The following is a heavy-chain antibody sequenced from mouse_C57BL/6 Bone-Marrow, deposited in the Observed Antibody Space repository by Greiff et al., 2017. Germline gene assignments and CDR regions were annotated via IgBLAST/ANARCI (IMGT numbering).Heavy chain of an antibody. CDR3: TIYYDLDY. CDR2: IDPENGDT. D-gene: IGHD2-4*01. V-gene: IGHV14-4*01. J-gene: IGHJ2*01. Sequence: EVQLQQSGAELVRPGASVKLSCTASGFNIKDDYMHWVKQRPEQGLEWIGWIDPENGDTESASKFQGKATITADTSSNTAYLQLSSLTSEDTAVYYCTIYYDLDYWGQGTTLPVSS. CDR1: GFNIKDDY.